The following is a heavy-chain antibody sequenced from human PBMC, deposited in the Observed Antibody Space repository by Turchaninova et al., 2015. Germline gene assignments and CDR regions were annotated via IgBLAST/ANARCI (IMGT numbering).Heavy chain of an antibody. Sequence: QVQLQQWGAGLLKPSETLSLTCAVYGGSFSGYYWSWIRQPPGKGLGWLGEINHRRSTNYNPSLKSRVTISVDPSKNQFSLKLGSVTAADTAVYYCARGIVVVPAAILGWFDPWGQGTLVTVSS. D-gene: IGHD2-2*01. J-gene: IGHJ5*02. V-gene: IGHV4-34*01. CDR2: INHRRST. CDR1: GGSFSGYY. CDR3: ARGIVVVPAAILGWFDP.